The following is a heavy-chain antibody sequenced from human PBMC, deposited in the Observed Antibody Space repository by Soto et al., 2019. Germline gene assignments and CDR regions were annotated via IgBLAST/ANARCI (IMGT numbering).Heavy chain of an antibody. Sequence: QANLVQSGAEVKKPGPSVKVSCKASGYTFTNFGISRVRQAPGQELEWMGWISAYNGNTNYAQKFQGRVPMTTATATSTAYLEVRSLGLDVAAVYYCARVGTLMDYWGPGALGTVAS. V-gene: IGHV1-18*01. J-gene: IGHJ4*02. CDR1: GYTFTNFG. CDR2: ISAYNGNT. CDR3: ARVGTLMDY. D-gene: IGHD7-27*01.